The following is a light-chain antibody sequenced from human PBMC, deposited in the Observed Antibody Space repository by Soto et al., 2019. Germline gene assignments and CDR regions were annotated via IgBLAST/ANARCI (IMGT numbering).Light chain of an antibody. J-gene: IGLJ2*01. V-gene: IGLV2-8*01. CDR2: EVT. CDR1: SSDVGGYNY. Sequence: QSALTQPPSASGSLGQSVTISCTGTSSDVGGYNYVSWHQQHPGKAPKVMIYEVTKRPPGVPDRFSGSKSGNTASLTVSGRKSEDEADYYCSSFAGGGNPVLLGGGTKLTVL. CDR3: SSFAGGGNPVL.